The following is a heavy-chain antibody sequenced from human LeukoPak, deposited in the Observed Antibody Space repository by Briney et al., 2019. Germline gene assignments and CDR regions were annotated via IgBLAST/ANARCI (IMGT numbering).Heavy chain of an antibody. J-gene: IGHJ4*02. CDR3: ARVWQLVRGGDLDY. CDR1: GGSMRSYY. D-gene: IGHD6-13*01. CDR2: IYYIGST. Sequence: SETLSLTCTVSGGSMRSYYWSWIRQPPGKGLEWIGYIYYIGSTNYNPSLKSRVTISVDTSKNQFSLKLSSVTAADTAVYYCARVWQLVRGGDLDYWGQGTLVTVSS. V-gene: IGHV4-59*12.